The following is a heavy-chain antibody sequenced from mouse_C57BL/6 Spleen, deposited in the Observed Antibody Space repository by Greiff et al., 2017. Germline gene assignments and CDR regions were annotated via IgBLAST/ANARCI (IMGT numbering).Heavy chain of an antibody. V-gene: IGHV5-9-1*02. CDR3: TREGYGSSYPY. J-gene: IGHJ3*01. Sequence: VQLKESGEGLVKPGGSLKLSCAASGFTFSSYAMSWVRQTPEKRLEWVAYISSGGDYIYYADTVKGRFTISRDNARNTLYLQMSSLKSEDTAMYYCTREGYGSSYPYWGQGTLVTVSA. CDR2: ISSGGDYI. CDR1: GFTFSSYA. D-gene: IGHD1-1*01.